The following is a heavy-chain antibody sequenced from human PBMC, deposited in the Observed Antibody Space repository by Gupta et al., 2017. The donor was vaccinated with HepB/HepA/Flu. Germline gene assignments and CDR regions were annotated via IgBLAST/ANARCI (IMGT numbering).Heavy chain of an antibody. Sequence: EVQLVKSGGGLVKPGGSLRISWAASGFTFSNAWMSLVRQAPGKGLEWVGRIKSKTDGGTTDYAAPVKGRFTISRDDSKNTLYLQMNSLKTEDTAVYYCTTDLVSSLLWFGDIDYWGQGTLVTVSS. D-gene: IGHD3-10*01. CDR1: GFTFSNAW. CDR3: TTDLVSSLLWFGDIDY. CDR2: IKSKTDGGTT. J-gene: IGHJ4*02. V-gene: IGHV3-15*01.